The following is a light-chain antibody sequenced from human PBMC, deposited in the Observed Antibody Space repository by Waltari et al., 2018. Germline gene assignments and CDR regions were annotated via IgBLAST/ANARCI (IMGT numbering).Light chain of an antibody. Sequence: LVMTQTPLSSPVTFGQQASIPCRSSQSPVSRDGNTYLGWYQQRPGQPPRLLIYKITSRFSGVPDRFSGSGAGTEFTLKISRVEAEDVGVYFCLQATQFPLTFGGGTKLEIK. CDR2: KIT. J-gene: IGKJ4*01. CDR3: LQATQFPLT. V-gene: IGKV2-24*01. CDR1: QSPVSRDGNTY.